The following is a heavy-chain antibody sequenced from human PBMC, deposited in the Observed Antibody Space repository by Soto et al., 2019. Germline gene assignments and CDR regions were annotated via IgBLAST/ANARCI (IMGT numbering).Heavy chain of an antibody. Sequence: ASVKVSCKASGYTFTSDGISRVRQARGQGVEWMGWISAYNGNTNYAQKLQGRVTMTTDTSTSTAYMELRSLRSDDTAVYYCARGRGAGNEIAYWGQGTLVTVSS. CDR2: ISAYNGNT. CDR3: ARGRGAGNEIAY. CDR1: GYTFTSDG. D-gene: IGHD6-13*01. V-gene: IGHV1-18*04. J-gene: IGHJ4*02.